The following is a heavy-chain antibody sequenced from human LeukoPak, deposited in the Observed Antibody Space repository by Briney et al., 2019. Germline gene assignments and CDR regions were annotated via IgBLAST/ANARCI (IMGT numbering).Heavy chain of an antibody. CDR1: GFTFSDYK. D-gene: IGHD6-13*01. CDR3: ARGRSQYSSSWTGDWFDP. CDR2: ISGSGTTI. Sequence: GGSLRLSCTASGFTFSDYKMNWIRQAPGKGLEWISYISGSGTTIYYADSVTGRFTTSRDNAKNSMYLQMNSLRVEDTGVYYCARGRSQYSSSWTGDWFDPWGQGTLVTVSS. V-gene: IGHV3-11*04. J-gene: IGHJ5*02.